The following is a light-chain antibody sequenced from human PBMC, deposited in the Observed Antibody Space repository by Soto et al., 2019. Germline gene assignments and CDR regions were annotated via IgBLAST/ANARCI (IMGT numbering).Light chain of an antibody. J-gene: IGLJ3*02. CDR1: TSDVGGYNY. Sequence: QSALTQPASVSGSLGQSITISCTGTTSDVGGYNYVSWYQQHPGKAPILMIYEVTNRPSGVSNRFSGSKSGNTASLTISGLQAEDEADYYCCAYAGSGTVVFGGGTKLTVL. CDR3: CAYAGSGTVV. CDR2: EVT. V-gene: IGLV2-14*01.